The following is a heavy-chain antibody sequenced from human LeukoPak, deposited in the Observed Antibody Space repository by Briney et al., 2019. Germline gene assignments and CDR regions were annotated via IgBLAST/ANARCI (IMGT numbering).Heavy chain of an antibody. CDR3: ARFPGRYYFAY. J-gene: IGHJ4*02. CDR2: IKLDGSEK. V-gene: IGHV3-7*01. CDR1: GFTFSSYW. D-gene: IGHD3-9*01. Sequence: GGSLRLSCAASGFTFSSYWMSWVRQAPGKGLEWVANIKLDGSEKYYVDSVKGRFTISRDNAKNSLYLQMNHLRAEDTAVYYCARFPGRYYFAYWGQGTLATVSS.